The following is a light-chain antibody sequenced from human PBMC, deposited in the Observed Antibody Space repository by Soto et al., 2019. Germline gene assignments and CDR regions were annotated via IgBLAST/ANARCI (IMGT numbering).Light chain of an antibody. CDR2: KAS. Sequence: DIQMTQSPSTLSASVGDRVTITCRASQSISSWLAWYQQKPGKAPKLLIYKASSLASGVPSRFSGSGSGTEFTLAISSLQPDDFATYYCQQSYSTPRTVGGGTKVDIK. CDR1: QSISSW. V-gene: IGKV1-5*03. CDR3: QQSYSTPRT. J-gene: IGKJ4*01.